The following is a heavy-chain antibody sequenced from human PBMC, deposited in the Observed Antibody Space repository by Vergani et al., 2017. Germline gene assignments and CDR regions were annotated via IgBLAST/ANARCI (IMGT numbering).Heavy chain of an antibody. D-gene: IGHD3-9*01. CDR2: IYHSGGA. CDR3: ARTESFILRYFHWAL. V-gene: IGHV4-39*01. J-gene: IGHJ4*02. CDR1: GDSITNGGFS. Sequence: QLHLQESGPGLVKPSETLSLTCTVSGDSITNGGFSWNWIRQPPGKGLEWIGNIYHSGGAYYNPSLKGRVTISVDTSKNQFSLEVTSVTAADTAIYFCARTESFILRYFHWALWGQGTLVTVSS.